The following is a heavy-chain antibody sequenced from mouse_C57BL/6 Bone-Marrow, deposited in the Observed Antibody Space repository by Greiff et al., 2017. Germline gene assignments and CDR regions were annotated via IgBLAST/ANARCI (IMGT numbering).Heavy chain of an antibody. CDR3: ARFYGYDPYWYFDV. V-gene: IGHV2-9-1*01. CDR1: GFPLPSSA. D-gene: IGHD2-2*01. Sequence: VQVVESGPGLVAPSQSLSITSPVSGFPLPSSAISWVRQPPGKGRGWLGVIWTGGGTNYNSALKSRLSISKDNSKSQVFLKMNSLQTDDTARYYCARFYGYDPYWYFDVWGTATTVTVSS. CDR2: IWTGGGT. J-gene: IGHJ1*03.